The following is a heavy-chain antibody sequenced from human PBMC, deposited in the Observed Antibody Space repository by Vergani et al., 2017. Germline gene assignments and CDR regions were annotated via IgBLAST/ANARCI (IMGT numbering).Heavy chain of an antibody. CDR3: AKANPRNSGYDYLYYYHAMDV. V-gene: IGHV3-23*01. Sequence: EVQLLESGGDLVQPGGSLRLSCAASGFTFNHYAMNWVRQAPGKGLEWVSGISGSGGSTYYAGSVKGRFTISRDSSKNTLYLQMNSLSAGYTAVYYCAKANPRNSGYDYLYYYHAMDVWCQGTTVTVSS. CDR1: GFTFNHYA. D-gene: IGHD5-12*01. CDR2: ISGSGGST. J-gene: IGHJ6*02.